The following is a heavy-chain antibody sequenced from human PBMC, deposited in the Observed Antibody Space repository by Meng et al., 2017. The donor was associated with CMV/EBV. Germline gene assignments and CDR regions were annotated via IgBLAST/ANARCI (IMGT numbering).Heavy chain of an antibody. V-gene: IGHV3-30*04. CDR3: ARTRDVLRFLEWLLPIDY. D-gene: IGHD3-3*01. CDR2: ISYDGSNE. J-gene: IGHJ4*02. CDR1: GFTFSTYA. Sequence: GGSMRLSCAASGFTFSTYAMHWDRQAPGKGLEWVAVISYDGSNEYYADSVKGRFTISRDNSKNTLYLQMNSLRAEDTAVYYCARTRDVLRFLEWLLPIDYWGQGTLVTVSS.